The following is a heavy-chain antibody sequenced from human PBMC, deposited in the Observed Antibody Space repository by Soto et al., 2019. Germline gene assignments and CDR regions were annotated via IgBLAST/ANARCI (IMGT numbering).Heavy chain of an antibody. J-gene: IGHJ4*02. D-gene: IGHD6-25*01. CDR2: IHSNGGTI. CDR3: AREVWSSSGWNTLGY. V-gene: IGHV3-11*01. Sequence: GGSLRLSCEASGFTLSDYYMSWIRQAPGRGLEWLSYIHSNGGTIYYADSVKGRFTISRDNAKNSLYLQMNSLRADDTALYYCAREVWSSSGWNTLGYWGQGNLVTVSS. CDR1: GFTLSDYY.